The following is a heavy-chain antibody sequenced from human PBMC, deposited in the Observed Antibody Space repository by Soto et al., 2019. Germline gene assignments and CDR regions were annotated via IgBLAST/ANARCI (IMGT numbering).Heavy chain of an antibody. CDR1: CGSVISGSYY. CDR3: ARVPVTTVSRGAFDI. J-gene: IGHJ3*02. V-gene: IGHV4-61*01. CDR2: IYYSGST. Sequence: SETLSLTCTFSCGSVISGSYYWSWIRQPPGKGLEWIGYIYYSGSTNYNPSLKSRVTISVDTSKNQFSLKLSSVTAADTAVYYCARVPVTTVSRGAFDIWGQGTMVTVSS. D-gene: IGHD4-17*01.